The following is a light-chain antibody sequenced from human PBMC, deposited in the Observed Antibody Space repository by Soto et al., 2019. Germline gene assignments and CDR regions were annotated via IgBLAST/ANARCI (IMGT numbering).Light chain of an antibody. CDR2: DVS. CDR3: TSYTNSRTYV. Sequence: QSALTQPASASGSPGQSITISCTGTSSDVGDYNYVSWYQQHPGKAPKVMIYDVSNRPSGVSYRFSGSKSGNTAALTISGLQAEDEADYYCTSYTNSRTYVFGTGTKVTVL. V-gene: IGLV2-14*01. CDR1: SSDVGDYNY. J-gene: IGLJ1*01.